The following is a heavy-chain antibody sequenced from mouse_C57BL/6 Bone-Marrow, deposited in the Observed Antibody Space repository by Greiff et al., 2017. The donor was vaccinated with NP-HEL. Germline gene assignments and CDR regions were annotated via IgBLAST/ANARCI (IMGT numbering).Heavy chain of an antibody. V-gene: IGHV14-2*01. CDR2: IDPEDGET. Sequence: EVQGVESGAELVKPGASVKLSCTASGFNIKDYYMHWVKHRTEQGLEWIGRIDPEDGETKYAPKFQGKATITADTSSNTAYLQLSSLTTEDTAVYYCARDYGSSYDDFDYWGQGTTLTVSS. D-gene: IGHD1-1*01. CDR1: GFNIKDYY. J-gene: IGHJ2*01. CDR3: ARDYGSSYDDFDY.